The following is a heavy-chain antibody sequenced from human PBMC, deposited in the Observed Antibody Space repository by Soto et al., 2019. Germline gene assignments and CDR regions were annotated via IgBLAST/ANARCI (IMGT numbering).Heavy chain of an antibody. CDR1: GFTFSSYG. V-gene: IGHV3-30*18. D-gene: IGHD3-10*01. Sequence: SLRLSCAASGFTFSSYGMHWVRQAPGKGLEWVAVISYDGSNKYYADSVKGRFTISRDNSKNTLYLQMNSLRAEDTAVYYCAKADYGSGSYSLYNWFDPWGQGTLVTVSS. CDR2: ISYDGSNK. J-gene: IGHJ5*02. CDR3: AKADYGSGSYSLYNWFDP.